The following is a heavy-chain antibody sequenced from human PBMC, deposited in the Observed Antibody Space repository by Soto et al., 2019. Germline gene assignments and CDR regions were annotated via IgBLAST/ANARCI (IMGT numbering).Heavy chain of an antibody. CDR1: GDSVNSGGYY. J-gene: IGHJ4*02. Sequence: SETLSLTCTFSGDSVNSGGYYLSWIRHHPGKGLEWIGYIYYSGTTYYNPSLESRVTISLDTSENQFSLKLNSVTAADTAVYYCASAYYNGSSGPFDYWGQGTLVTVSS. CDR2: IYYSGTT. V-gene: IGHV4-31*03. D-gene: IGHD3-22*01. CDR3: ASAYYNGSSGPFDY.